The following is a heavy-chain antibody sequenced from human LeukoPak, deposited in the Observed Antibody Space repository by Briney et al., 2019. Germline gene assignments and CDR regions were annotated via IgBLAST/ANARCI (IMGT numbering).Heavy chain of an antibody. J-gene: IGHJ4*02. V-gene: IGHV3-48*04. CDR2: ISSSSSTI. CDR1: GFTFSSYS. CDR3: ARWAGYYPVSY. D-gene: IGHD3-22*01. Sequence: PGGSLRLSCAASGFTFSSYSMNWVRQAPGKGLEWVSYISSSSSTIYYADSVKGRFTISRDNAKNSLYLQMNSLRAEDTAVYYCARWAGYYPVSYWGQGTLVTVSS.